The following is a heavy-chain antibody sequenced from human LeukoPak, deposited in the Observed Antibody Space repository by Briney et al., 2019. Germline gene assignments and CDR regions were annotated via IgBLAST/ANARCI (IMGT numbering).Heavy chain of an antibody. J-gene: IGHJ5*02. Sequence: SETLSLTCAVYGGSFSGYYWSWIRQPPGKGLEWIGEINHSGSTNYNPSLKSRVTISVDTSKNQFSLKLSSVTAADTAVYYCARREIAAADPKGHFDPWGQGTLVTVSS. CDR1: GGSFSGYY. CDR2: INHSGST. V-gene: IGHV4-34*01. D-gene: IGHD6-13*01. CDR3: ARREIAAADPKGHFDP.